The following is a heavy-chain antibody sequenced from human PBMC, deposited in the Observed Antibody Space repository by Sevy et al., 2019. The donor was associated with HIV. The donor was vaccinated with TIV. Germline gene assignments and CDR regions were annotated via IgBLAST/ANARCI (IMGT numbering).Heavy chain of an antibody. CDR1: GFTFSSYA. D-gene: IGHD6-13*01. J-gene: IGHJ6*02. V-gene: IGHV3-23*01. Sequence: GGSLRVSCAASGFTFSSYAMSWVRQAPGKGLEWVSAISGSGGSTYYADSVKGRFTISRDNSKNTLYLQMNSLRAEDTAVYYCAITPYSSSWYGGGAYYGMDVWGQGTTVTVSS. CDR2: ISGSGGST. CDR3: AITPYSSSWYGGGAYYGMDV.